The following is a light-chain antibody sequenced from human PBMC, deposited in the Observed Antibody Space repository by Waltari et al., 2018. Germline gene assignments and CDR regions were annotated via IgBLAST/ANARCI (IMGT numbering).Light chain of an antibody. V-gene: IGKV1-5*03. Sequence: DIQMTQSPSTLSASVGDRVTITCRASQRISSWLAWYQQKPGKAPKLLIYKASSVESGVASRFSGSGSGTEFTLTISSLQPDDFATYYCQQYNSYSGTFGQGTKVEIK. J-gene: IGKJ1*01. CDR2: KAS. CDR3: QQYNSYSGT. CDR1: QRISSW.